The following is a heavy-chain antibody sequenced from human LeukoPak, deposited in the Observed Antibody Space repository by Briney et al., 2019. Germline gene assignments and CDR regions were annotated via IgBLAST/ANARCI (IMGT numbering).Heavy chain of an antibody. CDR3: AREEGKYQLLFFDY. CDR2: INPNSGGT. V-gene: IGHV1-2*02. J-gene: IGHJ4*02. D-gene: IGHD2-2*01. CDR1: GYTFTGYY. Sequence: ASVKVSCKASGYTFTGYYMLWVRQAPGQGLEWMGWINPNSGGTNYAQKFQGRVTMTRDTSISTAYMELSRLRSDDTAAYYCAREEGKYQLLFFDYWGQGTLVTVSS.